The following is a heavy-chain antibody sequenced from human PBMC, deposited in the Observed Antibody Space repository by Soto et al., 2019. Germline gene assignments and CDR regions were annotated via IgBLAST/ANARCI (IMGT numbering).Heavy chain of an antibody. D-gene: IGHD3-10*01. Sequence: PGGSLRLSCAASGFTFSSYAMSWVRQAPGKGLEWVSAISGSGGSTYYADSVKGRFTISRDNSKNTLYLQMNSLRAEDTAVYYCAKGKWFGELSFGYFDYWGQGTLVTVSS. V-gene: IGHV3-23*01. CDR2: ISGSGGST. CDR1: GFTFSSYA. J-gene: IGHJ4*02. CDR3: AKGKWFGELSFGYFDY.